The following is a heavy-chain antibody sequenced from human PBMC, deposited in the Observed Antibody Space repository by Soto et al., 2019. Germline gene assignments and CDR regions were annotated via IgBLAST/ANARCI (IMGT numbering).Heavy chain of an antibody. J-gene: IGHJ4*02. CDR1: GFTFSRYG. CDR3: AKDRRSSWTFDY. D-gene: IGHD6-13*01. V-gene: IGHV3-30*18. Sequence: QVQLVESGGGVVQPGRSLRLSCAASGFTFSRYGIHWVRQAPGKGLEWVAVISHDASNKEYTGSVKGRFTIARDNSKNTVYREMNSLRGEDTAVYYCAKDRRSSWTFDYWGQGTPVTVSS. CDR2: ISHDASNK.